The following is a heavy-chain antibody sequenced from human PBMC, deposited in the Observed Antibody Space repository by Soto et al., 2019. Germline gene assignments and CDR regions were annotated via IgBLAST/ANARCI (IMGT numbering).Heavy chain of an antibody. CDR2: ISYDGSNK. Sequence: GGSLRLSCAASGFTFSSYAMHWVRQAPGKGLECVSVISYDGSNKYYADSVKGRFTISRDNSKNTLYLQMNSLRAEDTAVYYCARERGHDFLSGMDVWGQGTTVTVSS. D-gene: IGHD3-3*01. CDR3: ARERGHDFLSGMDV. CDR1: GFTFSSYA. V-gene: IGHV3-30-3*01. J-gene: IGHJ6*02.